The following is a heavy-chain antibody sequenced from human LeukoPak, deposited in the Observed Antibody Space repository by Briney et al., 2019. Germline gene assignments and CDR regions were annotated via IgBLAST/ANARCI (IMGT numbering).Heavy chain of an antibody. J-gene: IGHJ4*02. CDR2: INPSGGST. Sequence: EASVKVSCKASGYTFTIHWVRQAPGQGLEWMGIINPSGGSTSYAQKFQGRVTMTRDTSTSTVYMELSSLRSEDTAVYYCAKDPPGYGDGMYYFDYWGQGTLVTVSS. V-gene: IGHV1-46*01. D-gene: IGHD4-17*01. CDR3: AKDPPGYGDGMYYFDY. CDR1: GYTFT.